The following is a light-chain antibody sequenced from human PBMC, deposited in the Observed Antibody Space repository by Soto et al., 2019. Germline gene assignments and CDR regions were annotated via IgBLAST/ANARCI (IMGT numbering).Light chain of an antibody. CDR2: SNN. V-gene: IGLV1-44*01. CDR3: AAWDDSLKWV. Sequence: QSVLAQSPSASGTPGQRVTISCSGSSSNIGSYTVNWYQQLPGTAPKLLIYSNNQRPSGVPDRFSGSKSGTSASLAVSGLQSEDEADYYCAAWDDSLKWVFGGGTQLTVL. J-gene: IGLJ3*02. CDR1: SSNIGSYT.